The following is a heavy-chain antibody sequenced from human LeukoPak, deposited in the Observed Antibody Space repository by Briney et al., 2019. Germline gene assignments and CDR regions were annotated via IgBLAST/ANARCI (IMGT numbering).Heavy chain of an antibody. Sequence: ASVKVSGKASGYTFTSYGISWGRQAPGQGLEWMGWISAYNGNTNYAQKLQGRVTMTTDTSTSTAYMELRSLRSDDTAVYYCARAYCSGGSCYGARFDPWGQGTLVTVSS. D-gene: IGHD2-15*01. V-gene: IGHV1-18*01. CDR2: ISAYNGNT. CDR1: GYTFTSYG. J-gene: IGHJ5*02. CDR3: ARAYCSGGSCYGARFDP.